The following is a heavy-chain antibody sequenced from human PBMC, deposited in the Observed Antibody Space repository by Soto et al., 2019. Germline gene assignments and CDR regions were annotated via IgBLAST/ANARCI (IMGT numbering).Heavy chain of an antibody. V-gene: IGHV1-69*13. CDR1: GGSFISYT. CDR2: IIPYFGTT. CDR3: ARSNSTTNVAVAGPDYYFGL. Sequence: SVKVSCKASGGSFISYTCNWLRQIPGQGLEWMGGIIPYFGTTNYARRFQDRVSITADESSNTAFMELTTLTSEDTAVYYCARSNSTTNVAVAGPDYYFGLWGRGTLVTVSS. D-gene: IGHD6-19*01. J-gene: IGHJ4*02.